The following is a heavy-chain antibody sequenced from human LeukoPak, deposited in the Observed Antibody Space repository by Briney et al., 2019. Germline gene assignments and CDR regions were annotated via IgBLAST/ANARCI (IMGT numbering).Heavy chain of an antibody. CDR1: GYTFTGYY. D-gene: IGHD1-26*01. CDR3: AREWGSGSYTGPNWFDP. J-gene: IGHJ5*02. Sequence: GASVKVSCKASGYTFTGYYMHWVRQAPGQGLEWMGWINPNSGGTNYAQKFQGRVTMTRDTSISTAYMELSRLRSDDTAVYYCAREWGSGSYTGPNWFDPWGQGTLVTVS. V-gene: IGHV1-2*02. CDR2: INPNSGGT.